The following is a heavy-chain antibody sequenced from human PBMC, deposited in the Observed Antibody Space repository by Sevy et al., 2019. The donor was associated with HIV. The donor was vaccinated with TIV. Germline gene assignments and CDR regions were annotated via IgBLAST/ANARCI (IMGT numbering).Heavy chain of an antibody. CDR3: ARALYDFWSGYYQPTFDY. CDR1: GGSIRSGGYS. CDR2: IYHSGST. Sequence: SETLSLTCAVSGGSIRSGGYSWSWIRQPPGKGLEWIGYIYHSGSTYYNPSLKSRVTISVDRSKNQFSLKLSSVTAADTAVYYCARALYDFWSGYYQPTFDYWGQGTLVTVSS. J-gene: IGHJ4*02. D-gene: IGHD3-3*01. V-gene: IGHV4-30-2*01.